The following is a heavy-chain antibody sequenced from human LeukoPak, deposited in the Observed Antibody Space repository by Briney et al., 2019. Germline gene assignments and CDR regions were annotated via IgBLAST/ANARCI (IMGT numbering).Heavy chain of an antibody. D-gene: IGHD3-22*01. Sequence: SETLSLTCTVSGGSISSYYWSWIRQPPGNGLEWIGYIYYSGSTNYNPSLTSRVTIAVDASKIQFSRKLSSVTAADTAVYYCAGHDSSGTYFQHWGQGTLVTVSS. CDR3: AGHDSSGTYFQH. V-gene: IGHV4-59*01. CDR1: GGSISSYY. J-gene: IGHJ1*01. CDR2: IYYSGST.